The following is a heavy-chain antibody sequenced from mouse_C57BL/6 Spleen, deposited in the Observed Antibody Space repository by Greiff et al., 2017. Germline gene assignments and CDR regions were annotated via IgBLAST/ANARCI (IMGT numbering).Heavy chain of an antibody. CDR3: ARGDSSCSWFAY. Sequence: QVQLQQSGAELVKPGASVKMSCKASGYTFTTYPIEWMKQNHGKSLEWIGNFHPYNDDPKYNEKFKGKATFTVEKSSSTVYLELSRLTSDDSAVYFCARGDSSCSWFAYWGQGTLVTVSA. D-gene: IGHD3-2*02. V-gene: IGHV1-47*01. CDR1: GYTFTTYP. CDR2: FHPYNDDP. J-gene: IGHJ3*01.